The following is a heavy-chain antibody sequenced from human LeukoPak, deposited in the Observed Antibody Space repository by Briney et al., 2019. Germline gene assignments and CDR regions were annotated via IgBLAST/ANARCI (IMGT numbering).Heavy chain of an antibody. Sequence: PGGSLRLSCAASGCTFSSYAMSWVRQAPGKGLEWVSSITGSSASTYYADSVKGRFTISRDNSKNTLYLQMNSLRAEDMAVYFCAKLDYYDTHWGQGTLVTVSS. V-gene: IGHV3-23*01. J-gene: IGHJ4*02. CDR3: AKLDYYDTH. CDR1: GCTFSSYA. CDR2: ITGSSAST. D-gene: IGHD3-22*01.